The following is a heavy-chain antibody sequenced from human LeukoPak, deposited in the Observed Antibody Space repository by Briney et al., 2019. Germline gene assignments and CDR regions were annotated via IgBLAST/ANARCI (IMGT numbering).Heavy chain of an antibody. Sequence: PSETLSLTCTVSGGSISSSSHYWGWIRQPPGKGLEWIGSIYYSGSTYYNPSLKSRVTISVDTSKNQFSLKLSSVTAADTAVYYCASRSGSYYGGVDYWGQGTLVTVSS. D-gene: IGHD1-26*01. CDR2: IYYSGST. V-gene: IGHV4-39*01. CDR3: ASRSGSYYGGVDY. J-gene: IGHJ4*02. CDR1: GGSISSSSHY.